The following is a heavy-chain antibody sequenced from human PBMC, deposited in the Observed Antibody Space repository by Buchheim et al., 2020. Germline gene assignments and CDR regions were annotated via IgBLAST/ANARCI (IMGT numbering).Heavy chain of an antibody. D-gene: IGHD3-22*01. CDR1: GFAFSSHT. Sequence: EVQLVESGGGLVQPGGSLRLSCAASGFAFSSHTMNWVRQAPGKGLEWLSYISPTNSAIYYADSVKGRFTISRDNAKKSLYLEMNGLSDEDTAVYYCVRLAYYDASAIDYFDYWGQGTL. CDR2: ISPTNSAI. V-gene: IGHV3-48*02. CDR3: VRLAYYDASAIDYFDY. J-gene: IGHJ4*02.